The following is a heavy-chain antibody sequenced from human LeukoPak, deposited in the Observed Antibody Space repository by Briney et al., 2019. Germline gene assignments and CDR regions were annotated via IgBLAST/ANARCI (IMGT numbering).Heavy chain of an antibody. J-gene: IGHJ4*02. CDR3: ARGKYYGDSDF. CDR2: VYHSGST. D-gene: IGHD3-3*01. Sequence: SETLSLTCSVSGDSVISGLYYWTWVRQPPGKGLEWIGYVYHSGSTTYNPSLKSRVTISIDTSQNKFSLKLRSVTAVDTAMYYCARGKYYGDSDFWGQGTLVIVSS. V-gene: IGHV4-61*01. CDR1: GDSVISGLYY.